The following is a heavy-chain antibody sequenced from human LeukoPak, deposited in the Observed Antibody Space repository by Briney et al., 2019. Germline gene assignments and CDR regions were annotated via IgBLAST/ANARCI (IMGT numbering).Heavy chain of an antibody. CDR2: ISYDGSNK. V-gene: IGHV3-30-3*01. Sequence: AGRSLRLSCAASGFTFSSYAMHWVRQAPGKGLEWVAVISYDGSNKYYADSVKGQFTISRDNSKNTLYLQMNSLRAEDTAVYYCARDVAIAAAGTFDYWGQGTLVTVSS. CDR1: GFTFSSYA. J-gene: IGHJ4*02. D-gene: IGHD6-13*01. CDR3: ARDVAIAAAGTFDY.